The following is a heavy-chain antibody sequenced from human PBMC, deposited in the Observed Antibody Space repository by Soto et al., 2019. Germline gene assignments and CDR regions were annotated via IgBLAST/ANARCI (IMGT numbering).Heavy chain of an antibody. CDR2: VKSNSDGGTT. CDR1: GFTFANAW. D-gene: IGHD2-15*01. CDR3: NTCSRGNCYGPVDA. J-gene: IGHJ6*04. V-gene: IGHV3-15*01. Sequence: EVQLVESGGGLVKPGGSLRLSCAASGFTFANAWMSWVRQAPGKGLEWVGRVKSNSDGGTTDYAAPVKGRFTISRDDSKNTLSLQMNSLEIEDTAIYYCNTCSRGNCYGPVDAWGKGAAVTVSS.